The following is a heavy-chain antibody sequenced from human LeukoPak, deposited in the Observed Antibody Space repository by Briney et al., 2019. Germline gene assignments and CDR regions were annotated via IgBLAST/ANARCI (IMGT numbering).Heavy chain of an antibody. J-gene: IGHJ4*02. D-gene: IGHD3-22*01. CDR2: ISGSGGST. CDR3: AKASAMIVVVSKHFDY. CDR1: GFTFSSYA. V-gene: IGHV3-23*01. Sequence: TGGSLRLSCAASGFTFSSYAMSWVRQAPGKGLEWVSAISGSGGSTYYADSVKGRFTISRDNSKNTLYLQMNSLRAEDTAVYYCAKASAMIVVVSKHFDYWGQGTPVTVSS.